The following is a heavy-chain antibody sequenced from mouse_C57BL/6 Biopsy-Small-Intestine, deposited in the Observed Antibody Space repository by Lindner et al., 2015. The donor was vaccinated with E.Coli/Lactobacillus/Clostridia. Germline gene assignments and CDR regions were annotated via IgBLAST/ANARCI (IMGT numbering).Heavy chain of an antibody. CDR2: ITYDNSN. CDR1: GFSITSGYY. CDR3: ARDLRLGGFDY. Sequence: VQLQESGPGLVNPSQSLSLTCSVTGFSITSGYYWNWIRQFPGNKLEWMGYITYDNSNNYNPSLKNRISITRDTSKNQFFLKLNSVTTEDTATYYCARDLRLGGFDYWGQGTSLTVSS. D-gene: IGHD4-1*01. J-gene: IGHJ2*02. V-gene: IGHV3-6*01.